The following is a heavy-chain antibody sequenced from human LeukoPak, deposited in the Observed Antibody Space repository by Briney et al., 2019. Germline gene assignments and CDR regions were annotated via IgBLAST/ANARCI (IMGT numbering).Heavy chain of an antibody. CDR1: GGSISSSSYY. CDR2: IYYSGST. CDR3: ARGVGYSSSWYVDMDV. Sequence: SETLSLTCTVSGGSISSSSYYWGWIRQPPGKGLEWIGSIYYSGSTYYNPSLKSRVTISVDTSKNQFSLKLSSVTAADTAVYYCARGVGYSSSWYVDMDVWGKGTTVTVSS. V-gene: IGHV4-39*01. D-gene: IGHD6-13*01. J-gene: IGHJ6*03.